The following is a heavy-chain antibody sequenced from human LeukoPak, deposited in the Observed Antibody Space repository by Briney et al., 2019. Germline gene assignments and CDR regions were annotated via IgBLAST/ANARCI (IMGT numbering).Heavy chain of an antibody. CDR1: GYTFTDYY. D-gene: IGHD2-21*01. Sequence: GASVKVSCKASGYTFTDYYIHWVRLAPGQGLEWMGWINPNSGGTNYVQKFQGRVTMTRDTSISTAYMELSRLRSDDTAVYYCARVFPRLYYSDYWGQGTLVTVSS. V-gene: IGHV1-2*02. J-gene: IGHJ4*02. CDR3: ARVFPRLYYSDY. CDR2: INPNSGGT.